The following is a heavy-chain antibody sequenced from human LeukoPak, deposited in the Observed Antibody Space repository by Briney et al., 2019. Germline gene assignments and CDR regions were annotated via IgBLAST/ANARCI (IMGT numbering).Heavy chain of an antibody. D-gene: IGHD6-13*01. V-gene: IGHV5-51*01. CDR3: ARHSSWDSTDYYYYYGMDV. CDR2: IYPGDSDT. Sequence: ASLKISCKGSGYSFTSYWIGWVRQMPGKGLEWMGIIYPGDSDTRYSTSFQGQVTISADKSISTAYLQWSSLKASDTAMYYCARHSSWDSTDYYYYYGMDVWGQGTTVTVSS. CDR1: GYSFTSYW. J-gene: IGHJ6*02.